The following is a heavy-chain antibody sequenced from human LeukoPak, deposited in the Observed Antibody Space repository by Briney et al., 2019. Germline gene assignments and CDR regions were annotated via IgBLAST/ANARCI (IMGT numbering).Heavy chain of an antibody. Sequence: SETLSLTCSVSGTXISSGGYYWSWIRQHPGKGLQWIGYIYYNGSTYYNPSLKSRVSISVDTSKKQFSLNLSSVTAADTAVYYCAREWGGYNYYYGMDVWGQGTTVTVSS. CDR3: AREWGGYNYYYGMDV. D-gene: IGHD6-25*01. J-gene: IGHJ6*02. CDR1: GTXISSGGYY. CDR2: IYYNGST. V-gene: IGHV4-31*03.